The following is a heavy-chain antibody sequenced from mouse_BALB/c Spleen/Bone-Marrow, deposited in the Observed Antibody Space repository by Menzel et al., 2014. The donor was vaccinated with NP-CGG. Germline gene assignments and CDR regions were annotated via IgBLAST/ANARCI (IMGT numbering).Heavy chain of an antibody. D-gene: IGHD1-2*01. CDR3: TNYGYD. J-gene: IGHJ2*01. Sequence: QVQLQQPGAELVRPGASVKLSCKASGYTFTSYWMHWAKLRPGQGFEWIGEINPSNGDTNYNEKFKRKATLTVDKSSSTAYMQLSSLTSEDSAVYYCTNYGYDWGQGTALTVSS. V-gene: IGHV1S16*01. CDR2: INPSNGDT. CDR1: GYTFTSYW.